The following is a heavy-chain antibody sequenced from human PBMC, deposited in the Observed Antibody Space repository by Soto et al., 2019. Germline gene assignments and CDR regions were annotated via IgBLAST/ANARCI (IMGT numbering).Heavy chain of an antibody. J-gene: IGHJ6*02. Sequence: GGALRLSCAASGFSFSTYPMVWVRQAPGKRLEAVSSISGSGGKSYYKDSVKGRFTISRDNSKNTVDLQMNSLRPEDTAVYYCAKILSTVTTYYYGMDVWGQGTTVTVSS. V-gene: IGHV3-23*01. CDR3: AKILSTVTTYYYGMDV. CDR1: GFSFSTYP. D-gene: IGHD4-17*01. CDR2: ISGSGGKS.